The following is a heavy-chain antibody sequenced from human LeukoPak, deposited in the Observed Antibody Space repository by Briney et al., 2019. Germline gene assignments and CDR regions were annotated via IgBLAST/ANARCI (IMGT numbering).Heavy chain of an antibody. CDR3: ARTFVSGDGYKVGYFDY. D-gene: IGHD5-24*01. Sequence: PGGSQRLSCAASGLTFSNSYMSWVRQAPGKGLEWVSLIYPSGNIYYADSVKGRFTISRDNSKNTLFLQMNSVRAEDTAIYYCARTFVSGDGYKVGYFDYWGQGTLVTVSS. V-gene: IGHV3-53*01. CDR2: IYPSGNI. CDR1: GLTFSNSY. J-gene: IGHJ4*02.